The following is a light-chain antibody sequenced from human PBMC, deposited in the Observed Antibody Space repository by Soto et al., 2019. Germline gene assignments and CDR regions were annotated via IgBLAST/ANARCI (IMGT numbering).Light chain of an antibody. Sequence: DIQMTQSPSSLSASVGARVTITCRASQAIDQSAAWYQQKPGQVPKLLIYAASTLHSGVPSRFSGSGSGAHFTLTIAGQQSEDVPTGYCQDLSANLPVPFWPVTTVDV. CDR2: AAS. V-gene: IGKV1-27*01. CDR1: QAIDQS. J-gene: IGKJ3*01. CDR3: QDLSANLPVP.